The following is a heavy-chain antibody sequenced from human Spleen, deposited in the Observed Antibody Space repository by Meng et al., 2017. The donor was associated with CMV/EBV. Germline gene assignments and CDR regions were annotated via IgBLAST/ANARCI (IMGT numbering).Heavy chain of an antibody. J-gene: IGHJ4*02. CDR2: ISGSGEST. D-gene: IGHD2-2*01. V-gene: IGHV3-23*01. Sequence: GESLKISCAASGFTFSTYAMTWVRQAPGKGLEWVSGISGSGESTYYADSVKGRFTISRDNSKNTLYLQMNSLRAEDTAVYYCATTRYCSSTNCPAGGYWGQGTLVTVSS. CDR3: ATTRYCSSTNCPAGGY. CDR1: GFTFSTYA.